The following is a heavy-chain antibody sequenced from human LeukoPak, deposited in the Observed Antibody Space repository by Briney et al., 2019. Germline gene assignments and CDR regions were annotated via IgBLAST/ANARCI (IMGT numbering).Heavy chain of an antibody. CDR2: IYYSGST. CDR1: GGSISSGDYY. Sequence: SETLSLTCTVPGGSISSGDYYWSWIRQPPGKGLEWIGYIYYSGSTYYNPSLKSRVTMSVDTSKNQFSLKLSSVTAADTAVYYCARELTYADYWGQGTLVTVSS. V-gene: IGHV4-30-4*01. CDR3: ARELTYADY. D-gene: IGHD4/OR15-4a*01. J-gene: IGHJ4*02.